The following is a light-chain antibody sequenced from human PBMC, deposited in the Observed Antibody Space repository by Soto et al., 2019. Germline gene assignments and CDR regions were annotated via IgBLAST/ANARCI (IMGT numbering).Light chain of an antibody. V-gene: IGKV1-39*01. CDR3: QQSYITPSWT. Sequence: DIQMTQSPSSLSASVGDRVTITCRASQTISTYLNWYQQKPGKAPKLLIYAATNLQSGVPSRFSGRGSGTDFSLTISSLQPEDSATYYCQQSYITPSWTFGQGTKVDIK. CDR1: QTISTY. CDR2: AAT. J-gene: IGKJ1*01.